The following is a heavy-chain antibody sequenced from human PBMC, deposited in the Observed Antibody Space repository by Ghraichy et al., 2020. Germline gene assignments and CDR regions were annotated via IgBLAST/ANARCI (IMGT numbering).Heavy chain of an antibody. J-gene: IGHJ6*02. D-gene: IGHD3-3*01. V-gene: IGHV3-23*01. CDR3: ATPVTIFGPYRLRYGVDG. CDR2: INYSGSHT. Sequence: GGSLRLSCAASGFTFSSYAMSWVRQAPGKGLEWVSGINYSGSHTYYADSVKGRFTISRDNSKNTLYLQMNSLRVEDTAVYYCATPVTIFGPYRLRYGVDGWGQGTTVTVSS. CDR1: GFTFSSYA.